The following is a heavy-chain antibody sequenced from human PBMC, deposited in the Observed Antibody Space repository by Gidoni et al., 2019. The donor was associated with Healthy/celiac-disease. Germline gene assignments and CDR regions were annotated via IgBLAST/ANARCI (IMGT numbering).Heavy chain of an antibody. CDR1: GGSFGSYY. CDR3: ARAMFRAKEARDYGMDV. D-gene: IGHD6-6*01. Sequence: QVQLQASGPGPVKPSETLSLTCAVPGGSFGSYYWSWIRQPAGKGLEWIGRIYSSGSTNYNPSLKSRVTMSVNTSKNQFSLRLNSVTAADTAVYYCARAMFRAKEARDYGMDVWGQGTTVSVSS. V-gene: IGHV4-4*07. J-gene: IGHJ6*02. CDR2: IYSSGST.